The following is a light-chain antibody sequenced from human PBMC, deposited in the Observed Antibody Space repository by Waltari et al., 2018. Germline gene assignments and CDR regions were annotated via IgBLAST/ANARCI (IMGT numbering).Light chain of an antibody. V-gene: IGLV2-11*01. Sequence: QSALTQPRSVSGSPGQSVTISCTGTSRDVGGYHYVSWFQQHPGKVPNLLIYDVSERPSDVPDRFSGSKSASTASLTISGLQTEDEADYYCCSFAGSYTFVFGTGTRVTVL. CDR3: CSFAGSYTFV. J-gene: IGLJ1*01. CDR1: SRDVGGYHY. CDR2: DVS.